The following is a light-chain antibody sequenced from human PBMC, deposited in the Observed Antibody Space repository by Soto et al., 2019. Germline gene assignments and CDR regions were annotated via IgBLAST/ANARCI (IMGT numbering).Light chain of an antibody. Sequence: DIQMTQSPSTLSASVGDGVTISCRASQYVRNWLALYQQKPGKSPRLLISQASSLQDGVPPRFSGRGAGTQFTLNITRLQHDDVATYSCQQYNTFSRTFGQGTRVDI. CDR2: QAS. V-gene: IGKV1-5*03. J-gene: IGKJ1*01. CDR1: QYVRNW. CDR3: QQYNTFSRT.